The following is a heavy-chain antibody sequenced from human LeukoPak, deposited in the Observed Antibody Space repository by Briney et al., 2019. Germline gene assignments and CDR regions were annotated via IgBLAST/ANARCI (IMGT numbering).Heavy chain of an antibody. CDR1: GGSVSSGDYY. CDR3: ARGLYNYGPLFDY. Sequence: SETLSLTCTVSGGSVSSGDYYWSWIRQPPGKGLEWIGYVYYSGSTNYNPSLKSRVIILVDTSKNQFSLKLSSVTAADTAVYYCARGLYNYGPLFDYWGQGTLVAVSS. V-gene: IGHV4-61*08. D-gene: IGHD5-24*01. CDR2: VYYSGST. J-gene: IGHJ4*02.